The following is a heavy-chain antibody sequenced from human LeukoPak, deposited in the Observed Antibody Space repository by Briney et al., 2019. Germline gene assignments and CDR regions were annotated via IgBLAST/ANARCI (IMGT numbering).Heavy chain of an antibody. J-gene: IGHJ4*02. Sequence: GGSLSLSCAASGFTFDDYAMHWVRQAPGKGLEWVSLISWDGSTTSYADSVKGRFTISRDNSKDSLYLQMSSLRAEDTALYYCAKKANGLYFDFWGLGTLVTVSS. CDR1: GFTFDDYA. CDR3: AKKANGLYFDF. CDR2: ISWDGSTT. V-gene: IGHV3-43D*03. D-gene: IGHD1-1*01.